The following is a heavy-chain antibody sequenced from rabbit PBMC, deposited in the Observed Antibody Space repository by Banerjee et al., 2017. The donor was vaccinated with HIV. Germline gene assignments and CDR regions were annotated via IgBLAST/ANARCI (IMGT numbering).Heavy chain of an antibody. V-gene: IGHV1S45*01. CDR1: GFTFSSGYW. Sequence: QEQLEESGGDLVKPEGSLTLTCTASGFTFSSGYWMSWVRQAPGKGLEWIACIYTGSSGSTHYASWAKGRFTISKTSSTTVTLQMTSLTAADTATYFCARDYAPGGWEFALWGQGTLVTVS. J-gene: IGHJ6*01. D-gene: IGHD4-2*01. CDR3: ARDYAPGGWEFAL. CDR2: IYTGSSGST.